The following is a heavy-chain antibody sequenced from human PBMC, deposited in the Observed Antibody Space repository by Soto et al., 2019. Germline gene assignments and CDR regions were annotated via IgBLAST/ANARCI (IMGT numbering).Heavy chain of an antibody. V-gene: IGHV4-59*01. J-gene: IGHJ4*02. CDR2: IYYSGIT. Sequence: PSETLSLTCTVSGGSISNDYWNWIRQPPGKGLEWIGCIYYSGITNYNPSLKSRVTISVDTSKNQFSLKLTSVTAADTAVYYCARGHDNYFDYWGQGTLVTVSS. CDR1: GGSISNDY. CDR3: ARGHDNYFDY. D-gene: IGHD3-9*01.